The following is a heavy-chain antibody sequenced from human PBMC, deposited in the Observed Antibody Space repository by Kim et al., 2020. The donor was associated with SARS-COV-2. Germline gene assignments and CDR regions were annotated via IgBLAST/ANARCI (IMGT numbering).Heavy chain of an antibody. D-gene: IGHD3-10*01. CDR1: GFTFSSYA. CDR2: ISYDGSNK. Sequence: GGSLRLSCAASGFTFSSYAMHWVRQAPGKGLEWVAVISYDGSNKYYADSVKGRFTISRDNSKNTLYLQMNSLRAADTAVYYCAGSFGEENYYYYYGMDVWGQGTTVTVSS. J-gene: IGHJ6*02. CDR3: AGSFGEENYYYYYGMDV. V-gene: IGHV3-30-3*01.